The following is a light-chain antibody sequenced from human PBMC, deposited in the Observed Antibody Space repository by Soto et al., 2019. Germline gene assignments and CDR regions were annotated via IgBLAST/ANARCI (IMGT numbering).Light chain of an antibody. CDR1: QSVRSW. Sequence: DIQMTQSPATLSASVGDRVTITCRASQSVRSWLAWYQQKPGRAPKFLIYDASIFESGVPSRFSGSGSGTEYTLTIRNLQADDFVTYCRQQYDNHPLTFGGGTKVDIK. CDR2: DAS. CDR3: QQYDNHPLT. V-gene: IGKV1-5*01. J-gene: IGKJ4*01.